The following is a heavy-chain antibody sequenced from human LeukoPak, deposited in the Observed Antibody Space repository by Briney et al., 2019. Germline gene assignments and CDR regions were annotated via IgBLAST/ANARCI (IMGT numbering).Heavy chain of an antibody. J-gene: IGHJ4*02. CDR3: ATALRGYCSGGSCY. Sequence: GASVKVSCKASGYTFTSYDINWVRQATGQGLEWMGWMNPNSGNTGYAQKFQGRVTMTRNTSISTAYMELSSLRSEDTAVYYCATALRGYCSGGSCYWGQGTLVTVSS. CDR2: MNPNSGNT. D-gene: IGHD2-15*01. V-gene: IGHV1-8*01. CDR1: GYTFTSYD.